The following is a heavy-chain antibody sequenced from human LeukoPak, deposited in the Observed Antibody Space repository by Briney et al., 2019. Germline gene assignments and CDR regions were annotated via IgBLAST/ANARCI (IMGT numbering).Heavy chain of an antibody. V-gene: IGHV1-18*01. CDR3: ARGGSVAVAGTGFDI. CDR2: ISAYNGNT. D-gene: IGHD6-19*01. Sequence: ASVKLSCKASGYTFTSSGISWGRQAPGQGLEWWGWISAYNGNTNYAQKLQCRVTMTTDTSTSTAYMELRSMRSDDTAVYSCARGGSVAVAGTGFDIWGQGTMVTVSS. J-gene: IGHJ3*02. CDR1: GYTFTSSG.